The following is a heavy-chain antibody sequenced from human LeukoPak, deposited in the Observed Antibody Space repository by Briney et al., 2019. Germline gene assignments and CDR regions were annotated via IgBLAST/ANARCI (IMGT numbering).Heavy chain of an antibody. Sequence: GGSLRLSCAASGFTFSSYEMNWVRQAPGKGLEWVSYISSSGSTIYYADSVKGRFTFSRDNAKNSLYLQMNSLRAEDTAVYYCARVRRSPHGWFDPWGQGTLVTVSS. CDR3: ARVRRSPHGWFDP. V-gene: IGHV3-48*03. CDR2: ISSSGSTI. CDR1: GFTFSSYE. J-gene: IGHJ5*02.